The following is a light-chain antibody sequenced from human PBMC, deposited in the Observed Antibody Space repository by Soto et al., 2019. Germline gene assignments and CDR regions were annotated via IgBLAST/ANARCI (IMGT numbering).Light chain of an antibody. CDR2: KAS. Sequence: DIQMTQSPSTLSASVGDRVTITCRASQSISXXLAWYQQKPGKAPKLLIYKASSLESGVPSRFXGSGXGXEXXXXISXLQPDDFATYYCQQYNSFPITFGQGTRLEIK. CDR3: QQYNSFPIT. V-gene: IGKV1-5*03. J-gene: IGKJ5*01. CDR1: QSISXX.